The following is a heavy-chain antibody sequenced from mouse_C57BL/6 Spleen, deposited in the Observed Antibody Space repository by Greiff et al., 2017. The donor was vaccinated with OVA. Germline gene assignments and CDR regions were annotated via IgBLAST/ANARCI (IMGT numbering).Heavy chain of an antibody. Sequence: VQLQQPWAELVRPGSSVKLSCKASGYTFTSYWMHWVKQRPIQGLEWIGNIDPSDSETHYNQKFKDKATLTVDKSSSTAYMQLSSLTSEDSAVYYCARGDYGSSHDYWGQGTTLTVSS. J-gene: IGHJ2*01. CDR3: ARGDYGSSHDY. D-gene: IGHD1-1*01. CDR2: IDPSDSET. CDR1: GYTFTSYW. V-gene: IGHV1-52*01.